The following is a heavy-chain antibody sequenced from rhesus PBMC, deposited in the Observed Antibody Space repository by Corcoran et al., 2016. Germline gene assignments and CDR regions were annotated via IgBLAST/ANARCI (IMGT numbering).Heavy chain of an antibody. CDR2: IYWNDDK. CDR1: GFSLSTSGMG. D-gene: IGHD3-34*01. CDR3: ARWGLEYCCDY. J-gene: IGHJ4*01. V-gene: IGHV2-1*01. Sequence: QVTLKESGPALVKPTQTLTLTCTFSGFSLSTSGMGVGWIRQPSRKTLEWLAHIYWNDDKYCNTRLNSRLDNSKDTSKSLVVLTRTNMDPVDTATYYWARWGLEYCCDYWRQGVMVTVSS.